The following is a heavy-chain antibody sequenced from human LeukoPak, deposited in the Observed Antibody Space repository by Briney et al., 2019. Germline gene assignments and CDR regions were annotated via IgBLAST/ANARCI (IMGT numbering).Heavy chain of an antibody. CDR3: ASAAAGPINWFDP. CDR2: ISGSGGST. CDR1: GFSFSSYG. J-gene: IGHJ5*02. D-gene: IGHD6-13*01. Sequence: GGSLRLSCAASGFSFSSYGMSWVRQAPGKGLECVSAISGSGGSTYYADSVKGRFTISRDNSKNTLYLQMNGLRAEDTAVYYCASAAAGPINWFDPWGQGTLVTVSS. V-gene: IGHV3-23*01.